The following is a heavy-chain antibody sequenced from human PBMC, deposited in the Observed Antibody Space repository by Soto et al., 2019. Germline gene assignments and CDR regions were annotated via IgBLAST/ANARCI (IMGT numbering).Heavy chain of an antibody. V-gene: IGHV3-23*01. CDR2: IKPSDIT. J-gene: IGHJ2*01. Sequence: VQVLESGGGLVQPGGSLRLSCAASGFTFTTYALTWVRLAPGRGLEWVSSIKPSDITYYPDSVRGRFTVSRDNSKNKLYLQMSSLRVEDTAIYYCAKSPRGDGYADGYVDLWGRGTLVTVSS. CDR1: GFTFTTYA. CDR3: AKSPRGDGYADGYVDL. D-gene: IGHD5-12*01.